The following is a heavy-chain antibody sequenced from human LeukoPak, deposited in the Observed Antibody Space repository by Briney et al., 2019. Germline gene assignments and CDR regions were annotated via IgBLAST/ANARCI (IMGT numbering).Heavy chain of an antibody. CDR3: ARHPGYDILTGGTIDY. J-gene: IGHJ4*02. D-gene: IGHD3-9*01. Sequence: SETLSLTCTVSGGSISSSSYYWGWIRQPPGKGLEWIGSIYYSGSTYYNPSLKSRVTISVDTSKNQFSLKLSSVTAADTAVYYCARHPGYDILTGGTIDYWGQGTLVTVSS. V-gene: IGHV4-39*01. CDR1: GGSISSSSYY. CDR2: IYYSGST.